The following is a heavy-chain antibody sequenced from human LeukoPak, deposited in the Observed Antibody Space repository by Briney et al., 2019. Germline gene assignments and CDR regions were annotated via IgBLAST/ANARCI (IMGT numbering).Heavy chain of an antibody. Sequence: ETLSLTCAVYGGSFSGYYWSWIRQPPGKGLEWVANIKQDGSEKYYVDSVKGRFTISRDNAKNSLYLQMNSLRAEDTAVYYCARWWGYVYWGQGTLVTVSS. CDR2: IKQDGSEK. J-gene: IGHJ4*02. CDR1: GGSFSGYY. CDR3: ARWWGYVY. D-gene: IGHD2-21*01. V-gene: IGHV3-7*01.